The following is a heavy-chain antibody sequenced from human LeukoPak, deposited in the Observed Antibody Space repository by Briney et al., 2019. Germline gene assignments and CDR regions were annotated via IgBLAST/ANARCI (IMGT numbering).Heavy chain of an antibody. J-gene: IGHJ4*02. CDR3: ARLIAVAGTLDY. Sequence: GGSLEIPGQGSGFPFTSYWSGWARQLPGKGLEGMGIIYPGDSDTRNSPSFQGQVTISADKSTSTAYLQWSSLKASDTAMYYCARLIAVAGTLDYWGQGTLVTVSS. CDR2: IYPGDSDT. CDR1: GFPFTSYW. D-gene: IGHD6-19*01. V-gene: IGHV5-51*01.